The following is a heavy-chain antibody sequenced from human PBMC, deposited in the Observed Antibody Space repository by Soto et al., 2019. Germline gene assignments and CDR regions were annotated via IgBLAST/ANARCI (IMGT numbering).Heavy chain of an antibody. CDR3: ARDPGYSYGNT. CDR2: ISYDGSNE. J-gene: IGHJ5*02. V-gene: IGHV3-30*03. D-gene: IGHD5-18*01. Sequence: PGGSLRLSCAASGFTFFSYGMHWVRQAPGKGLEWVAHISYDGSNEHYVDSVKGRFTISRDNSKNTLYLQMNSLRSEDTAVYYCARDPGYSYGNTWGRGTLVTVSS. CDR1: GFTFFSYG.